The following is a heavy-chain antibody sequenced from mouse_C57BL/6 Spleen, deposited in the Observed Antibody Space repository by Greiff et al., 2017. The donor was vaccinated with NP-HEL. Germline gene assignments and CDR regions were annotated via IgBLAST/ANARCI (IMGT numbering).Heavy chain of an antibody. CDR3: AREGGNSPFAY. Sequence: EVKVVESGGGLVKPGGSLKLSCAASGFTFSSYAMSWVRQTPEKRLEWVATISDGGSYTYYPDNVKGRFTISRDNAKNNLYLQMSHLKSEDTAMYYCAREGGNSPFAYWGQGTLVTVSA. D-gene: IGHD2-1*01. J-gene: IGHJ3*01. CDR2: ISDGGSYT. CDR1: GFTFSSYA. V-gene: IGHV5-4*01.